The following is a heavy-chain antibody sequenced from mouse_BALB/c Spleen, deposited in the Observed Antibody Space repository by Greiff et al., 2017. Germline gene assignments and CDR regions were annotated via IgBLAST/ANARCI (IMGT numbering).Heavy chain of an antibody. CDR3: ARDGNSYAMDY. CDR2: ISSGSSTI. V-gene: IGHV5-17*02. Sequence: EVQLQQSGGGLVQPGGSRKLSCAASGFTFSSFGMHWVRQAPEKGLEWVAYISSGSSTIYYADTVKGRFTISRDNPKNTLFLQMTSLRSEDTAMYYCARDGNSYAMDYWGQGTSVTVSS. D-gene: IGHD2-1*01. J-gene: IGHJ4*01. CDR1: GFTFSSFG.